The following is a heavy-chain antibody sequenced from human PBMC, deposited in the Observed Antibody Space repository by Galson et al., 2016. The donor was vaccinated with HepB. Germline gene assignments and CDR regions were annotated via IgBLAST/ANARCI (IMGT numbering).Heavy chain of an antibody. V-gene: IGHV3-23*01. Sequence: SLRLSCAASGFTFSSYAMSWVRQAPGKGLEWVSVISGSGGSTYYADSVKGRFTISRDNSKNTLYLQMNSLRAEDTAVYYCSNIRYFDWLLFTGIPIFDYWGQGTLVTVSS. CDR3: SNIRYFDWLLFTGIPIFDY. CDR1: GFTFSSYA. D-gene: IGHD3-9*01. J-gene: IGHJ4*02. CDR2: ISGSGGST.